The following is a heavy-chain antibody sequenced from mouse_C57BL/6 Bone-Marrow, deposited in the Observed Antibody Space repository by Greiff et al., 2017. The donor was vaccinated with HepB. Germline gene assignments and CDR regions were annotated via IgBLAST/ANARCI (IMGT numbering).Heavy chain of an antibody. CDR1: GYTFTSYG. D-gene: IGHD2-3*01. CDR3: ARSDGYYAMDY. J-gene: IGHJ4*01. Sequence: QVHVKQSGAELARPGASVKLSCKASGYTFTSYGISWVKQRTGQGLEWIGEIYPRSGNTYYNEKFKGKATLTADKSSSTAYMELRSLTSEDSAVYFRARSDGYYAMDYWGQGTSVTVSS. V-gene: IGHV1-81*01. CDR2: IYPRSGNT.